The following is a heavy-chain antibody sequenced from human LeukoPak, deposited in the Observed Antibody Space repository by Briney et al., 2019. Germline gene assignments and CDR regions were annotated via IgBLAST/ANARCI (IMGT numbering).Heavy chain of an antibody. Sequence: VSVKVSCKASGYTFNTYGITWVRQAPGQGLEWMGWIRTYNGETHYAEKLQGRVTMTTDTSTSTAFMELRRLTSDDSAVYFCARALYGNDRVSFTEFDSWGQGILVTVSS. V-gene: IGHV1-18*01. D-gene: IGHD1-1*01. CDR1: GYTFNTYG. CDR2: IRTYNGET. CDR3: ARALYGNDRVSFTEFDS. J-gene: IGHJ4*02.